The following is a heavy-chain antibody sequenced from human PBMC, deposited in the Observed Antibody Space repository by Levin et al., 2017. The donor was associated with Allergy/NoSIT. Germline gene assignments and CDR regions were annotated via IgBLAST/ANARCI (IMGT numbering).Heavy chain of an antibody. D-gene: IGHD6-13*01. J-gene: IGHJ4*02. CDR2: ISYDESDK. CDR3: AKDVVFGTSSWSLDF. V-gene: IGHV3-30*18. CDR1: GFSFRSFG. Sequence: GGSLRLSCAASGFSFRSFGMHWVRQAPGKGLEWVAVISYDESDKFYADSVKGRFTIPRDNTKNTLYLQMNSLRREDAAVYYCAKDVVFGTSSWSLDFWGQGTLVTVSS.